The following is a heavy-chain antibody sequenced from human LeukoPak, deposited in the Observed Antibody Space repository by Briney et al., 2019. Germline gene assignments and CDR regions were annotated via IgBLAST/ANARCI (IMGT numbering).Heavy chain of an antibody. CDR3: ARVTSYLHYFDS. Sequence: GGSLRLSCAASGFTFSMYEVNWVRQAPGKGLEWVSYIKSSGSTINYADSVKGRFTITRDNAKNSLYLQMNSLRAEDTAVYYCARVTSYLHYFDSWGQGTLVTVSS. J-gene: IGHJ4*02. CDR2: IKSSGSTI. D-gene: IGHD2-2*01. CDR1: GFTFSMYE. V-gene: IGHV3-48*03.